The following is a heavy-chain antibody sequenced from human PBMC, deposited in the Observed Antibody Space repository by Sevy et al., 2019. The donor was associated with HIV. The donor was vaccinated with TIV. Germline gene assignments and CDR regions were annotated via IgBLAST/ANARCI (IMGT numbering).Heavy chain of an antibody. CDR3: ARGGQGSGGDY. Sequence: SETLSLTCTVSGGSISSGGYYWSWIRQHPGKGLEWIGYIYYSGSTYYNLSLKSRVTISVDTSKNEFALKLSSVPAAETAVYCCARGGQGSGGDYWGEGTLVTVSS. CDR1: GGSISSGGYY. CDR2: IYYSGST. D-gene: IGHD3-16*01. V-gene: IGHV4-31*03. J-gene: IGHJ4*02.